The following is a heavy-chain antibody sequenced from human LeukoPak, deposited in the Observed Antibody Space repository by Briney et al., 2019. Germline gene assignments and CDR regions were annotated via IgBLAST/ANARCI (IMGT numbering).Heavy chain of an antibody. CDR1: GGTFSSYA. D-gene: IGHD4-17*01. J-gene: IGHJ5*02. CDR2: INPSGGST. V-gene: IGHV1-46*01. CDR3: ARDRGVTTGNWFDP. Sequence: GASVKVSCKASGGTFSSYAISWVRQAPGQGLEWMGIINPSGGSTSYAQKFQDRVTMTRDTSTSTVYMELSSLRSEDTAVYYCARDRGVTTGNWFDPWGQGTLVTVSS.